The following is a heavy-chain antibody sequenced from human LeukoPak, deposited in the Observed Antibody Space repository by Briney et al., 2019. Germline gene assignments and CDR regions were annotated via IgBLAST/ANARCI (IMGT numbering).Heavy chain of an antibody. D-gene: IGHD3-22*01. Sequence: GGSLRLACAASGFTFSSYGMHWVRQAPGKGLEWVAVIWYDGSNKYYADSVKSRFTISRDNSKNTLYLQMNSLRAEDTAVYYCARAAYYYDSSGTLWGDYYYGMDVWGQGTTVTVSS. J-gene: IGHJ6*02. V-gene: IGHV3-33*01. CDR1: GFTFSSYG. CDR3: ARAAYYYDSSGTLWGDYYYGMDV. CDR2: IWYDGSNK.